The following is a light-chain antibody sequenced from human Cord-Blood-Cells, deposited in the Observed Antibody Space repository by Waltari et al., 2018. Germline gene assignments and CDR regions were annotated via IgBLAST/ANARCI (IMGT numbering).Light chain of an antibody. CDR1: SSDVGSYNL. Sequence: QSALTQPASVSASPGHSITISCTGTSSDVGSYNLVSWYQQHPGKAPKLLIYEGSKRPSGVSNRFSGSKSGNTASLTISGRQAEDEADYYCCSYAGSSRVFGGGTKLTVL. J-gene: IGLJ3*02. CDR3: CSYAGSSRV. V-gene: IGLV2-23*01. CDR2: EGS.